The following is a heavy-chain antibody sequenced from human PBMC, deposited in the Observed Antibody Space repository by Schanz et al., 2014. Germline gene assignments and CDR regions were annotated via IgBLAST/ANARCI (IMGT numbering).Heavy chain of an antibody. CDR2: ISYDGGHK. CDR3: ARDHPHRGVTGYYNDV. J-gene: IGHJ6*02. CDR1: GFTFSSYA. V-gene: IGHV3-30*04. D-gene: IGHD3-9*01. Sequence: QVQLVESGGGVVQPGRSLRLSCAASGFTFSSYAMHWVRQAPGRGLQWVALISYDGGHKYYADSVKGRFTISRDNAKNSLYLQMNSLRDEDTAVYYCARDHPHRGVTGYYNDVWGQGTSVTVSS.